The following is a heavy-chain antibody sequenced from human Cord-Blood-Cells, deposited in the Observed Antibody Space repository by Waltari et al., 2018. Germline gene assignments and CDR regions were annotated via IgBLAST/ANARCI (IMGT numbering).Heavy chain of an antibody. J-gene: IGHJ4*02. D-gene: IGHD6-6*01. CDR1: GGSFSGYY. CDR2: INHSGST. CDR3: ATSSSSSVGY. V-gene: IGHV4-34*01. Sequence: QVQLQQWGAGLLKPSETLSLTCAVYGGSFSGYYWSWIRQPPGKGLEWIGEINHSGSTNYTPSLKSRVTISVDTSKNQFSLKLSSVTAADTAVYYCATSSSSSVGYWGQGTLVTVSS.